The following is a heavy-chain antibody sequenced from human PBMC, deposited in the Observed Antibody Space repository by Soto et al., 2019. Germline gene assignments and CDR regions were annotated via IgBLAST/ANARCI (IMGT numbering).Heavy chain of an antibody. CDR2: ISPYNGHT. CDR3: ARDQSLERNYYYGIDV. J-gene: IGHJ6*02. CDR1: GYSFTSYG. Sequence: ASVKVSCKTYGYSFTSYGISWVRQAPGQGLEWMGWISPYNGHTYFAQELQVRVTLTTDAFTSTVYMELRSLRSDDTAVYYCARDQSLERNYYYGIDVWG. V-gene: IGHV1-18*01. D-gene: IGHD3-3*01.